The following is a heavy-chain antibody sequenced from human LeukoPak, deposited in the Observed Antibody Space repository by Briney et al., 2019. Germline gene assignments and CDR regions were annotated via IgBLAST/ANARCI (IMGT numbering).Heavy chain of an antibody. D-gene: IGHD6-19*01. CDR1: GYTFTGYY. J-gene: IGHJ4*02. Sequence: GASVKLSCTASGYTFTGYYMHWVRQAPGQGLEWMGWINPNSGGTNYAQKFQGRVTMTRDTSINTAYMELSRSDDTAVYYCARDSGSSGWDPTNFFDYWGQGTLVTVSS. CDR2: INPNSGGT. CDR3: ARDSGSSGWDPTNFFDY. V-gene: IGHV1-2*02.